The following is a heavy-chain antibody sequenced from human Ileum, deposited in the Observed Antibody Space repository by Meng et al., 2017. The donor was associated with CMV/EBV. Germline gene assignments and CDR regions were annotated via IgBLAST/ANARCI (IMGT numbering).Heavy chain of an antibody. CDR3: ASVAAARPDD. J-gene: IGHJ4*02. CDR2: TYNSGTT. V-gene: IGHV4-4*07. CDR1: SDCNNNYC. D-gene: IGHD6-6*01. Sequence: VDVEGPLLGQFRTLWPLSVTSSVSSDCNNNYCWSWIRQPAVEGLQWIGSTYNSGTTEYNPTLRIRVSISVDTSKKHFSLMLHTVTAADTAVYYCASVAAARPDDWGQGPLVTVSS.